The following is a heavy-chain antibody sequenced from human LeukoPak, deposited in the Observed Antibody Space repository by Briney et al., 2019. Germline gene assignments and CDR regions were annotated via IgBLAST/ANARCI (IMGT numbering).Heavy chain of an antibody. Sequence: GASVKVSCKASGYTLTSYGISWVRQAPGQGLEWMGGIIPIFGTANYAQKFQGRVTITADKSTSTAYMELSSLRSEDTAVYYCASPHYDILTGYYLDAFDIWGQGTMVTVSS. CDR3: ASPHYDILTGYYLDAFDI. V-gene: IGHV1-69*06. CDR2: IIPIFGTA. CDR1: GYTLTSYG. D-gene: IGHD3-9*01. J-gene: IGHJ3*02.